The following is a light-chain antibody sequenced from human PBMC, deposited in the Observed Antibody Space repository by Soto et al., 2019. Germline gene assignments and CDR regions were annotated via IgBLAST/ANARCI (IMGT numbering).Light chain of an antibody. CDR1: QSISSY. J-gene: IGKJ4*01. V-gene: IGKV1-39*01. CDR2: AAS. Sequence: DIQMTQSPSSLSASVGDRVTITCRASQSISSYLNWYQQKPGKAPKLLIYAASSLQSGVPSRFSGSRSGTEFTLTISRLQPDDVATYYCQQYANLPLTFGGGTKVDIK. CDR3: QQYANLPLT.